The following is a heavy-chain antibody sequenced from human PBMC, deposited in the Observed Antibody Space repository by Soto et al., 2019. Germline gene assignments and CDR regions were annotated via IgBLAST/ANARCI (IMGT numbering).Heavy chain of an antibody. Sequence: GGSLRLSCAASGFTCSGYTMNWVRQATGKGLEWVSSITSGSSYIYYADSVKGRFTISSDNAKNSLYLQINSLRAEDTAMYYCARSSFDYWGQGTLVTVSS. CDR3: ARSSFDY. CDR1: GFTCSGYT. CDR2: ITSGSSYI. V-gene: IGHV3-21*01. J-gene: IGHJ4*02.